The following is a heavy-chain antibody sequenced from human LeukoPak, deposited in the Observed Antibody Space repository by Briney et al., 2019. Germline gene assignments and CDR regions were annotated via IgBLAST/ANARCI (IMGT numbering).Heavy chain of an antibody. Sequence: ASVKVSCKASGYTFTSYYMHWVRQAPGQGLEWMGIINPSGGSTSYAQKFQGRVTMTRDMSTSTVYMELSSLRSEDTAVYYCARARWELLSRGGLDYWGQGTLVTVSS. D-gene: IGHD1-26*01. J-gene: IGHJ4*02. CDR3: ARARWELLSRGGLDY. CDR2: INPSGGST. V-gene: IGHV1-46*01. CDR1: GYTFTSYY.